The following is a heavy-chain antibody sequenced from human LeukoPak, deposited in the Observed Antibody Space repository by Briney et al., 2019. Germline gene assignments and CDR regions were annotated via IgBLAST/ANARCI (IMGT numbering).Heavy chain of an antibody. Sequence: SETLSLTCTVSGGSISSYYWSWIRQPPGKGLEWIGYIYYSGGTNYNPSLKSRVTISVDTSKNQFSLKLSSVTAADTAVYYCASKGVGDGSGSFFDYWGQGTLVTVSS. CDR3: ASKGVGDGSGSFFDY. CDR1: GGSISSYY. CDR2: IYYSGGT. D-gene: IGHD3-10*01. V-gene: IGHV4-59*01. J-gene: IGHJ4*02.